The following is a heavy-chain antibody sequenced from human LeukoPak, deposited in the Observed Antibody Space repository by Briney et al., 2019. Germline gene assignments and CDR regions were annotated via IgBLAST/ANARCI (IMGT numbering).Heavy chain of an antibody. CDR2: ITWNSDNI. V-gene: IGHV3-9*03. J-gene: IGHJ6*03. D-gene: IGHD3-16*01. Sequence: PGRSLRLSCAASGFTFYDYAMHWVRQAPGKGLEWVSGITWNSDNIEHADSVKGRFTISRDNTKNSLYMKMNSLRAEDMALYYCAKGGGGRLIYYYYVDVWGKGTTVTVSS. CDR3: AKGGGGRLIYYYYVDV. CDR1: GFTFYDYA.